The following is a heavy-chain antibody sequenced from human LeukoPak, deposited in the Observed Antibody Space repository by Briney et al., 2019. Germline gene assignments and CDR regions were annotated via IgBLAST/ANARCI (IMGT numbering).Heavy chain of an antibody. Sequence: SETLSLTCTVSGGSISSYYWSWIRQPAGKGLEWIGYIYYSGSTNHNPSLKSRVTISVDTSKNQFSLKLSSVTAADTAVYYCASGRSYFFYYWGQGTLVTVSS. CDR1: GGSISSYY. CDR3: ASGRSYFFYY. J-gene: IGHJ4*02. CDR2: IYYSGST. D-gene: IGHD1-26*01. V-gene: IGHV4-59*01.